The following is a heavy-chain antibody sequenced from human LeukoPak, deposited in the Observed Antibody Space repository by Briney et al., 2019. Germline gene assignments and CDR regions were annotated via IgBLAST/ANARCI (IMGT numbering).Heavy chain of an antibody. CDR1: GFTFSNYW. D-gene: IGHD3-22*01. J-gene: IGHJ3*01. CDR3: ARDPLSFYYDSSGFDALDV. Sequence: PGGSLRLSCAASGFTFSNYWMHWVRQAPGKGLVWVSRINSDGINTSYADSVKGRFTISRDNAKNTLNLQMNSLRAEDTAVYYCARDPLSFYYDSSGFDALDVWGQGTMVTVSS. CDR2: INSDGINT. V-gene: IGHV3-74*01.